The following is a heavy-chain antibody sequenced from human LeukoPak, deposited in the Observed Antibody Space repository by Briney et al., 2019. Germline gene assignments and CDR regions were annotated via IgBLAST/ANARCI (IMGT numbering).Heavy chain of an antibody. J-gene: IGHJ6*03. CDR3: ARDLTGTPRGYYYYTDV. CDR1: GGTFSSYA. D-gene: IGHD1-7*01. V-gene: IGHV1-69*05. Sequence: GASVKVSCKASGGTFSSYAISWVRQAPGQGLEWMGGIIPIFGTANYAQKFQGRVTITTDESTSTAYMELSSLRSEDTAVYYCARDLTGTPRGYYYYTDVWGKGTTVTVSS. CDR2: IIPIFGTA.